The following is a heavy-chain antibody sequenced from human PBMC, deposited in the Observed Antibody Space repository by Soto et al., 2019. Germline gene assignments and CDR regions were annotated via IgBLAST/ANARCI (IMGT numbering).Heavy chain of an antibody. J-gene: IGHJ4*02. CDR1: GYTFTSYD. D-gene: IGHD6-6*01. CDR2: MNPNSGNT. CDR3: ARGRSSSLSFDY. V-gene: IGHV1-8*01. Sequence: QVQLVQSGAEVKKPGASVKVFCKASGYTFTSYDINWVRQATGQGLEWMGWMNPNSGNTDYAQKFQGRVTMTRNTSISTAYMELSSLRSEDTAVYYCARGRSSSLSFDYWGQGTLVTVSS.